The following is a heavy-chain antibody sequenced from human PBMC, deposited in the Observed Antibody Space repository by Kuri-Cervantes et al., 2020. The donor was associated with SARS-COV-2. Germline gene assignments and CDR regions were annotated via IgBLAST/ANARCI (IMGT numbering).Heavy chain of an antibody. CDR1: GGSISSYY. Sequence: GSLRLSCIVSGGSISSYYWSWIRQPAGKGLEWIGRIYTSGSTNYNPSLKSRVTMSVDTSKNQFSLKLSSVTAADTAVYYCARGGGGQLDFDYWGQGTLVTVSS. CDR2: IYTSGST. D-gene: IGHD6-13*01. V-gene: IGHV4-4*07. J-gene: IGHJ4*02. CDR3: ARGGGGQLDFDY.